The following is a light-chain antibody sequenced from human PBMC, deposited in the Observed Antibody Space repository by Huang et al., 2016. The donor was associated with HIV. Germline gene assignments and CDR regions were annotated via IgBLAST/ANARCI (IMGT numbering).Light chain of an antibody. V-gene: IGKV1-5*03. CDR1: QSIVRW. Sequence: DIQMTQSPSIVSASVGDRVTITCRASQSIVRWLALYQQKPGKAPKLLVYQATNLESGVPSRFSGSGSATEFTLTISSLQPDDFATYYCQQYNSDSWTFGQGTKVEIK. CDR3: QQYNSDSWT. J-gene: IGKJ1*01. CDR2: QAT.